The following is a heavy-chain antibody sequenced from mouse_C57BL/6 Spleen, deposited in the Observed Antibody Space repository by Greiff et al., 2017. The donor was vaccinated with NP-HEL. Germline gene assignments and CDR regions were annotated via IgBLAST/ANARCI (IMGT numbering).Heavy chain of an antibody. V-gene: IGHV1-55*01. CDR2: IYPGSGST. CDR3: AREDYYGSSYENFDV. D-gene: IGHD1-1*01. J-gene: IGHJ1*03. CDR1: GYTFTSYW. Sequence: QVQLQQPGAELVKPGASVKMSCKASGYTFTSYWITWVKQRPGQGLEWIGDIYPGSGSTNYNEKFKSKATLTVDTSSSTAYMQLSSLTSEDSAVYYCAREDYYGSSYENFDVWGTGTTVTVSS.